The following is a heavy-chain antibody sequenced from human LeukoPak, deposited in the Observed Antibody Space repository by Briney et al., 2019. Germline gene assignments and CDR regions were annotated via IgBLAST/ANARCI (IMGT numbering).Heavy chain of an antibody. D-gene: IGHD1-14*01. CDR2: LYSDGKT. Sequence: GGSLRLSCAASGFTVITNDMTWVRQAPGNGFEWVSVLYSDGKTKYADSVQGRFTISRDNSKNTLYLEMNSLSPDDTAVYYCARGVEPLAANTLAYWGQGTLVTVSS. J-gene: IGHJ4*02. CDR1: GFTVITND. V-gene: IGHV3-53*01. CDR3: ARGVEPLAANTLAY.